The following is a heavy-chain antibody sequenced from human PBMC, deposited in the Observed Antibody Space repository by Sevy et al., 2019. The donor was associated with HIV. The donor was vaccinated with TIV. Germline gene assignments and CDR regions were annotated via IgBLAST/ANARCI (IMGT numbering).Heavy chain of an antibody. CDR2: ISGSAYST. D-gene: IGHD3-22*01. Sequence: GGSLRLSCVASGFTFSTYSMNWVRQAPGKGLEWVSGISGSAYSTYYAASVKGRFTISRDNSKNTPSLQMNSLRAEDTAVYYCAKESPGYNYDSSGSLDYWGQGTLVTVSS. V-gene: IGHV3-23*01. CDR1: GFTFSTYS. CDR3: AKESPGYNYDSSGSLDY. J-gene: IGHJ4*02.